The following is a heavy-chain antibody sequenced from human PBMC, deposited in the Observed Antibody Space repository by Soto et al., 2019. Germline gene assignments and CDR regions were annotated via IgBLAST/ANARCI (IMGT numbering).Heavy chain of an antibody. CDR2: IIPIFGTA. CDR1: GGTFSSYA. D-gene: IGHD3-22*01. V-gene: IGHV1-69*01. CDR3: ARGYYYDSSGYYSNAYCFDY. Sequence: QVQLVQSGAEVKKPGSSVKVSCKASGGTFSSYAISWVRQAPGQGLEWMGGIIPIFGTANYAQKFQGRVMITADESTSTAYMELSSLRSEDTAVYYCARGYYYDSSGYYSNAYCFDYWGQGTLVTVSS. J-gene: IGHJ4*02.